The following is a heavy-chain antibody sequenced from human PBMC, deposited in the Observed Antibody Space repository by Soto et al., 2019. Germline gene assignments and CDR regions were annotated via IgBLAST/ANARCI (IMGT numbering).Heavy chain of an antibody. Sequence: ASVKVSCKASGFTFTSSAMQWVRQARGKRLEWIGWIVVGSGNTNYAQKFQERVTITRDMSTSTAYMELSSLRSEDTAVYYCAADDAYCGGDCLAFDIWGQGTMVTVSS. CDR2: IVVGSGNT. V-gene: IGHV1-58*02. D-gene: IGHD2-21*02. CDR3: AADDAYCGGDCLAFDI. J-gene: IGHJ3*02. CDR1: GFTFTSSA.